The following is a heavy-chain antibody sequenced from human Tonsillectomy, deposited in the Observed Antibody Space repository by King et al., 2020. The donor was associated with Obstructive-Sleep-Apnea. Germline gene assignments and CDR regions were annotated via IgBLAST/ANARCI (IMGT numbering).Heavy chain of an antibody. V-gene: IGHV3-30*02. CDR3: AKDYYYGSGSYARQNWYFDL. J-gene: IGHJ2*01. Sequence: VQLVESGGGVVQPGGSLRLSCAASGFTFSSYGMHWVRQAPGKGLEWVAFIRYDGSNKYYAESVKGRFTISRDNSKNTLYLQMNSLRAEDTAVYYCAKDYYYGSGSYARQNWYFDLWGRGTLVTVSS. CDR1: GFTFSSYG. CDR2: IRYDGSNK. D-gene: IGHD3-10*01.